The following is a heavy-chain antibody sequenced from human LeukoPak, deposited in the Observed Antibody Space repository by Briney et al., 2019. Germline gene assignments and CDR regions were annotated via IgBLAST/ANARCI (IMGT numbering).Heavy chain of an antibody. D-gene: IGHD3-9*01. CDR1: GFTFDDFG. CDR2: INWNSDIT. V-gene: IGHV3-20*04. J-gene: IGHJ4*02. Sequence: PGGSLRLSCAASGFTFDDFGMSWVRQAPGKGLEWVSGINWNSDITVYADSVKGRLTISRDNAKNSLYLQMNSLRDEDTALYYCSRGYDVLTGSFDYWGQGTLVTVSS. CDR3: SRGYDVLTGSFDY.